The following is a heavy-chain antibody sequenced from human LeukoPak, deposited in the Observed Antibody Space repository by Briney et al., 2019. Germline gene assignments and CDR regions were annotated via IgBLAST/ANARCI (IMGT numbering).Heavy chain of an antibody. Sequence: SETLSLTCTVSGGSISTTGYYWGWIRQPPGKGLEWIGYIYTSGSTNYNPSLKSRVTISVDTSKNQFSLKLSSVTAADTAVYYCARHITIFGVLIVAFDIWGQGTMVTVSS. J-gene: IGHJ3*02. V-gene: IGHV4-61*05. CDR1: GGSISTTGYY. CDR2: IYTSGST. D-gene: IGHD3-3*01. CDR3: ARHITIFGVLIVAFDI.